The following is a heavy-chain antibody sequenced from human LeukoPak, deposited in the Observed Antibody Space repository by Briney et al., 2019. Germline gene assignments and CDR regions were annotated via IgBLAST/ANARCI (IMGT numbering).Heavy chain of an antibody. J-gene: IGHJ3*02. CDR2: ISSSSSYI. CDR1: GFTFSSYA. D-gene: IGHD1-26*01. V-gene: IGHV3-21*01. Sequence: GGSLRLSCAASGFTFSSYAMSWVRQAPGKGLEWVSSISSSSSYIYYADSVKGRFTISRDNAKNSLYLQMNSLRAEDTAVYYCARDLPRIVGATTPPSDAFDIWGQGTMVTVSS. CDR3: ARDLPRIVGATTPPSDAFDI.